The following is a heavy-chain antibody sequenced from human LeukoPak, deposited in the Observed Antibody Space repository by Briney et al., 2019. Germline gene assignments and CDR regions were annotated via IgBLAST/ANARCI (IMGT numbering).Heavy chain of an antibody. CDR2: MNPNSGKT. V-gene: IGHV1-8*01. D-gene: IGHD3-10*01. CDR3: ARDNPHVLLWFGELLSVYGMDV. Sequence: ASVKVSCKASGYTFTSYDINWVRQATGQGLEWMGWMNPNSGKTGYAQKFQGRVTMTRNTSISTAYMELRSLRSDDTAVYYCARDNPHVLLWFGELLSVYGMDVWGQGTTVTVSS. CDR1: GYTFTSYD. J-gene: IGHJ6*02.